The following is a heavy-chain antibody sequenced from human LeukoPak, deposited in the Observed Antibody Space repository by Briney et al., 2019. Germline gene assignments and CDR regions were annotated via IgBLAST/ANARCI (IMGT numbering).Heavy chain of an antibody. J-gene: IGHJ6*02. CDR2: IWYDGSNK. V-gene: IGHV3-33*01. CDR3: ARVATPRFYYYYGMDV. CDR1: GFTFSSYG. Sequence: GGSLRLSCAASGFTFSSYGMHWVRQAPGKGLEWVAVIWYDGSNKYYADSVKGRFTISRDNSKNTLYLQMNSLRAEDTAVYYCARVATPRFYYYYGMDVWGQGTTVTVPS.